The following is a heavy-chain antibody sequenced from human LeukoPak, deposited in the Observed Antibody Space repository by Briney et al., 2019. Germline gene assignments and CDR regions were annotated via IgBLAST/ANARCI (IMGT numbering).Heavy chain of an antibody. J-gene: IGHJ5*02. D-gene: IGHD6-19*01. CDR2: INPNSGGT. Sequence: ASVTVSFKSSGYTFTYYYMHWVRQAPGQGLEWMGWINPNSGGTNYARKFQGRVTMTRDTSISTAYMELSRLRSDDTAVYYCASKQWLVQRDWFDPWGQGTLVTVSS. CDR1: GYTFTYYY. V-gene: IGHV1-2*02. CDR3: ASKQWLVQRDWFDP.